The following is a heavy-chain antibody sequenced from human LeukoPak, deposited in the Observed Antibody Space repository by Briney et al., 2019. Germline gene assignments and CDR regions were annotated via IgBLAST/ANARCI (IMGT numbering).Heavy chain of an antibody. D-gene: IGHD3-10*01. CDR1: GFTFSSYG. Sequence: GGSLRLSCAASGFTFSSYGMHWVRQAPGKGLEWVAVISYDGSNKYYADSVEGRFTISRDNSKNTLYLQMNSLRAEDTAVYYCARVASYYPMSDYWGQGTLVTVSS. J-gene: IGHJ4*02. CDR3: ARVASYYPMSDY. CDR2: ISYDGSNK. V-gene: IGHV3-30*03.